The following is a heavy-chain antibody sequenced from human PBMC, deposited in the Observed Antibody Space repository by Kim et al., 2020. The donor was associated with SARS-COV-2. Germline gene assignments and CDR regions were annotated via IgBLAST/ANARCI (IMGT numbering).Heavy chain of an antibody. J-gene: IGHJ3*02. D-gene: IGHD6-13*01. Sequence: VKGRFSISRDNLKNSLYLQMNSLRVEDTAVYYCARDFNPRDDSRLFDAFDIWGQGTGVTVSS. V-gene: IGHV3-21*06. CDR3: ARDFNPRDDSRLFDAFDI.